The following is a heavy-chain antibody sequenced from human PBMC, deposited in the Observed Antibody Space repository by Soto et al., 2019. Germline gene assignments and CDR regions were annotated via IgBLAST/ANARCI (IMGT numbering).Heavy chain of an antibody. D-gene: IGHD2-2*01. V-gene: IGHV4-4*07. CDR1: GDSFSNYY. Sequence: TSETLSLTCTVSGDSFSNYYCNWVRKSAGKGLEWIGRIYPTRSTTYNPSLKSRLTMSVDTSKNQFSLRLTSMTAADTAVYYCATGRSEVVPGAMDTWGQGTLVTVSS. CDR3: ATGRSEVVPGAMDT. CDR2: IYPTRST. J-gene: IGHJ5*02.